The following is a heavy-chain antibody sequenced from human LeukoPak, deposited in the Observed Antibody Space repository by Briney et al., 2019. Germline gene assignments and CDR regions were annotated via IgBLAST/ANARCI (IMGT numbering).Heavy chain of an antibody. CDR1: GGSFSGYY. CDR3: ARGGENYDYVWGSYRYSPSFDY. V-gene: IGHV4-34*01. D-gene: IGHD3-16*02. Sequence: SETLSLTCAVYGGSFSGYYWSWIRQPPGKGLEWLGEINHSGSTNYNPSLKSRVTISVGTSKNLFSVNLSSVTAADTPVYYCARGGENYDYVWGSYRYSPSFDYWGQGTLVTVSS. J-gene: IGHJ4*02. CDR2: INHSGST.